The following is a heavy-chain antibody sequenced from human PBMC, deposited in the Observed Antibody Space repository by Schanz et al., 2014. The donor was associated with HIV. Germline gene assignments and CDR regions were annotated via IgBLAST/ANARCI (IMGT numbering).Heavy chain of an antibody. J-gene: IGHJ4*02. CDR1: GYSFSSYG. V-gene: IGHV1-18*01. D-gene: IGHD6-19*01. Sequence: QVHLVQSGAEVKKSGASVKVSCKASGYSFSSYGLSWVRQAPGQGLEWMGWISVYHNKTNYAQKLQGRVTMTRDTSTSTVYMELSSLRSEDTAVYYCARATYTSGWYGVDYWGQGTLVTVSS. CDR3: ARATYTSGWYGVDY. CDR2: ISVYHNKT.